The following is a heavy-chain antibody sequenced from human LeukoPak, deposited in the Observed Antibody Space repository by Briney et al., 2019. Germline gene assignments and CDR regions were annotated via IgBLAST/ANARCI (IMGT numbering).Heavy chain of an antibody. V-gene: IGHV3-30*03. CDR1: GFTFSSYG. D-gene: IGHD2-15*01. J-gene: IGHJ5*01. CDR2: ISYDGSNK. CDR3: AGGQGWQFDF. Sequence: GRSLRLSCAASGFTFSSYGMHWVRQAPGKGLEWVAVISYDGSNKYYADSVKGRFTISRDNSKNTLYLQMNSLRAEDTAVYYCAGGQGWQFDFWGQGTLVTVSS.